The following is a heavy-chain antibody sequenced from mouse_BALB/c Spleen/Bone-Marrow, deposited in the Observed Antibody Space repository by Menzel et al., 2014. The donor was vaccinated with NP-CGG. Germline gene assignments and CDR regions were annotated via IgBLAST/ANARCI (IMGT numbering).Heavy chain of an antibody. CDR1: GYTFTSYY. CDR3: TREGDSPFAY. Sequence: VQLQQSGAEPVKPGASVKLSCKASGYTFTSYYMYWVKQRPGQGLEWIREINPSNGGTNFNEKFKSKATLTVDKSSSTAYMQLSSLTSEDSAAYYCTREGDSPFAYWGQGTLVTVSA. J-gene: IGHJ3*01. CDR2: INPSNGGT. D-gene: IGHD2-13*01. V-gene: IGHV1S81*02.